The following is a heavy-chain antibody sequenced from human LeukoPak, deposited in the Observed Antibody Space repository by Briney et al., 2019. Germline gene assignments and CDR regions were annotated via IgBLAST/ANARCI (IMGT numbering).Heavy chain of an antibody. V-gene: IGHV3-15*01. Sequence: GGSLRLSCAASGSTFSNAWMSWVRQAPGKGLEWVGRIKSKTDGGTTDYAAPVKGRFTISRDDSKNTLYLQMNSLKTEDTAVYYCTTRVYYYDSSSDYWGQGTLVTVSS. CDR2: IKSKTDGGTT. J-gene: IGHJ4*02. CDR3: TTRVYYYDSSSDY. D-gene: IGHD3-22*01. CDR1: GSTFSNAW.